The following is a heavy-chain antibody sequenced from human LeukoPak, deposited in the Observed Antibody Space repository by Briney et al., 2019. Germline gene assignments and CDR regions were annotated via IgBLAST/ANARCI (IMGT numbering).Heavy chain of an antibody. CDR3: ARGPSGGRYYVGDY. CDR1: GFTLSTCW. V-gene: IGHV3-74*01. Sequence: SGGSLRLSCAASGFTLSTCWMHWVRQAPGKGLVWVSRINSDGSSTSYADSVKGRFTISRDNAKNTLYLQMNSLRAEDTAVYYCARGPSGGRYYVGDYWGQGTLVTVSS. J-gene: IGHJ4*02. CDR2: INSDGSST. D-gene: IGHD1-26*01.